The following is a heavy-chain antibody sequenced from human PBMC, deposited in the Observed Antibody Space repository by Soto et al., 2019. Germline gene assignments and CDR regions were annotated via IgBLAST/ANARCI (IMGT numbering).Heavy chain of an antibody. D-gene: IGHD2-2*01. CDR1: GYTFTGYY. CDR2: INPNSGGA. J-gene: IGHJ6*02. Sequence: ASVKVSCKASGYTFTGYYMHWVRQAPGQGLEWMGWINPNSGGANYAQKFQGWVTMTRDTSISTAYMELSRLRSDDTAVYYCARERLCSSTSCRYYYYYYGMDAWGQGTTVTVSS. V-gene: IGHV1-2*04. CDR3: ARERLCSSTSCRYYYYYYGMDA.